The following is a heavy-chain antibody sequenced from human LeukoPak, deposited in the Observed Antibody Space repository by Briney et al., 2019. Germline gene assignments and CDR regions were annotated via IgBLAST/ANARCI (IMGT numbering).Heavy chain of an antibody. CDR2: INHSGST. CDR3: ARSTIFGVVMYYYYMDV. Sequence: PSETLSLTCAVYGGSFSGYYWSWIRQPPGKGLEWIGEINHSGSTNYNPSLKGRVTISVDTSKTQFSLKLSSVTAADTAVYSCARSTIFGVVMYYYYMDVWGKGTTVTGSS. CDR1: GGSFSGYY. D-gene: IGHD3-3*01. J-gene: IGHJ6*03. V-gene: IGHV4-34*01.